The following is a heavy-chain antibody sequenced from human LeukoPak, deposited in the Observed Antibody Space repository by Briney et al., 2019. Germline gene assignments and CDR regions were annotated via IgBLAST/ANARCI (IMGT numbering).Heavy chain of an antibody. D-gene: IGHD1-26*01. Sequence: PSETLSLTCTVSGASISGGAYYWSWIRQHPGKGLEWIGYIYDSGTTYYNPSLKSRVTISVDTSNSQFSLRLSSVTAADTAVYYCARDLGPTTGYFDYWGQGILVTVSS. CDR2: IYDSGTT. CDR3: ARDLGPTTGYFDY. J-gene: IGHJ4*02. V-gene: IGHV4-31*03. CDR1: GASISGGAYY.